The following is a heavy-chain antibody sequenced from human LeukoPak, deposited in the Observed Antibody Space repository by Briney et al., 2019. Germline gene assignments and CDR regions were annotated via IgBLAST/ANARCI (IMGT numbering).Heavy chain of an antibody. CDR2: MNPNSGNI. V-gene: IGHV1-8*01. Sequence: ASVKVSCKASGYTFTSYDINWVRQATGQGLEWMGWMNPNSGNIGYAQKFQGRVTMTRNTSISTAYMELSSLRSEDTAVYYCARGLSIAVAGKFPVGYWGQGTLVTVSS. J-gene: IGHJ4*02. CDR3: ARGLSIAVAGKFPVGY. D-gene: IGHD6-19*01. CDR1: GYTFTSYD.